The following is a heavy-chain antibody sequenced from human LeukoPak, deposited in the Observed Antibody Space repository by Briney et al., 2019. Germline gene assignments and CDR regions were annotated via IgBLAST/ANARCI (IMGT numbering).Heavy chain of an antibody. CDR1: GFTFSSSW. J-gene: IGHJ3*02. CDR2: IKQDGSET. D-gene: IGHD2/OR15-2a*01. CDR3: AREPGIGYAFDI. Sequence: GGSLRLSCVVSGFTFSSSWMTWVRQAPGKGLEWVANIKQDGSETHYVDSVKGRFTIPRDNAKNSLYLQMNSLRAEETAVYYCAREPGIGYAFDIWGHGTVVTVSS. V-gene: IGHV3-7*01.